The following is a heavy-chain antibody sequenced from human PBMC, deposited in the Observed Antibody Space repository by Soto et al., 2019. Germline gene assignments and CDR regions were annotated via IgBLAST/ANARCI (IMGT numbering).Heavy chain of an antibody. D-gene: IGHD3-3*01. J-gene: IGHJ6*03. Sequence: GGSLRLSCAASGFTFSGSAMHWVRQASGKGLEWVGRIRSKANSYATAYAASVKGRFTISRDDSKNTAYLQMNSLKTEDTAVYYCTRHKDFWTKYMDVWGKGTTVTVSS. V-gene: IGHV3-73*01. CDR2: IRSKANSYAT. CDR3: TRHKDFWTKYMDV. CDR1: GFTFSGSA.